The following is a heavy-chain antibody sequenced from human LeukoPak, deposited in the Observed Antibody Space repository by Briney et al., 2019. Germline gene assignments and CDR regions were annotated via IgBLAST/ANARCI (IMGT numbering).Heavy chain of an antibody. D-gene: IGHD6-19*01. Sequence: SETLSLTCTVSGGSISSSSYYWGWIRQPPGMGLEWIGSIYYSGSTYYNPSLKSRVTISVDTSKNQFSLKLSSVTAADTAVYYCARLWGQWLVFDYWGQGTLVTVSS. CDR1: GGSISSSSYY. CDR3: ARLWGQWLVFDY. J-gene: IGHJ4*02. CDR2: IYYSGST. V-gene: IGHV4-39*01.